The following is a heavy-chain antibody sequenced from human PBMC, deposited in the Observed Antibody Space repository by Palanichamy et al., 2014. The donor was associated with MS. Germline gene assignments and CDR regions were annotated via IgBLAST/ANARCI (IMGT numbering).Heavy chain of an antibody. V-gene: IGHV3-74*01. D-gene: IGHD1-26*01. CDR1: GFTFSSYW. Sequence: EVQLVEVRGVLVQPGGSLRLSCAASGFTFSSYWMHWVRQVPGKGLVWVSRINSDGSRTNYADSVKGRFTVSRDNAENTLYLQMNSLRAEDTAVYYCARIRYGEWGYAQDCWGQGTLVTVSS. CDR3: ARIRYGEWGYAQDC. J-gene: IGHJ4*02. CDR2: INSDGSRT.